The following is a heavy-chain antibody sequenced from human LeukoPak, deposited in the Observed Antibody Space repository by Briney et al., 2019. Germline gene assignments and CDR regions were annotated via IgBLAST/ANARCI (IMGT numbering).Heavy chain of an antibody. V-gene: IGHV4-4*07. Sequence: PSETLSLTCSVSGGSIGSYFWSWIRQPAGKGLEWIGRIYPSGSTNYNPSLKSRVTMSLDTSKSQFSLKLSSVIAADTAVYYCARLGYTYGYAFDAWGQGTLVTVSS. J-gene: IGHJ4*02. D-gene: IGHD5-18*01. CDR2: IYPSGST. CDR3: ARLGYTYGYAFDA. CDR1: GGSIGSYF.